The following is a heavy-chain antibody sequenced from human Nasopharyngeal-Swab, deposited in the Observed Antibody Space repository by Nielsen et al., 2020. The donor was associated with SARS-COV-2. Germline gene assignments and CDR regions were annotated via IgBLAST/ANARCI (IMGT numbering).Heavy chain of an antibody. J-gene: IGHJ3*02. CDR2: IYSGGST. V-gene: IGHV3-53*01. D-gene: IGHD3-10*01. CDR1: GFTVSNNY. Sequence: GESLKISCAASGFTVSNNYMSWVRQAPGKGLEWVSVIYSGGSTYYADSVKGRFTISRDNSQNTLYLQMNSLRAEDTAVYYCARDAPTGGSGTPYNAHDAFDIWGQGTMVTVSS. CDR3: ARDAPTGGSGTPYNAHDAFDI.